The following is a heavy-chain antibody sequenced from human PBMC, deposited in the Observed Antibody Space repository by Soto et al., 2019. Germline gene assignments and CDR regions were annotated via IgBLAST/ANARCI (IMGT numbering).Heavy chain of an antibody. Sequence: SETLSLTCAVYGGSFSGYYWSWIRQPPGKGLEWIGEINHSGSTNYNPSLKSRVTISVDRSKNQFSLKLSSVTAADTAVYYCATGNSSSSGETFDPWGQGTLVTVSS. CDR2: INHSGST. J-gene: IGHJ5*02. V-gene: IGHV4-34*01. CDR1: GGSFSGYY. D-gene: IGHD6-6*01. CDR3: ATGNSSSSGETFDP.